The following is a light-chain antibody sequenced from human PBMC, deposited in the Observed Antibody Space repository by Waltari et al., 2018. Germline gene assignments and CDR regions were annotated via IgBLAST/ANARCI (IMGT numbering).Light chain of an antibody. CDR2: GAS. CDR1: QSVSSN. Sequence: EIVKTPSPATLPVSPGERVTLSCRANQSVSSNLAWYQQKPGQAPRLLIYGASTRATGIPARFSGSGSGTEFTLTISSLQSEDFAVYYCQQYNNWPRTFGQGTKVEIK. CDR3: QQYNNWPRT. J-gene: IGKJ1*01. V-gene: IGKV3-15*01.